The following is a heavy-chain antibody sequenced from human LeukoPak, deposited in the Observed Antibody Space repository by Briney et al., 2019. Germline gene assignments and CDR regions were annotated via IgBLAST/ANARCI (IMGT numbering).Heavy chain of an antibody. CDR1: GFTFSSYA. Sequence: GWSLRLSCAASGFTFSSYAMSWVRQAPGKGLEWVSAISGSGGSTYYADSVKGRFTISRDNSKNTLYLQMNSLRAEDTAVYYCARGGCYGSGYYFDYWGQGTLVTVSS. CDR2: ISGSGGST. D-gene: IGHD3-22*01. J-gene: IGHJ4*02. CDR3: ARGGCYGSGYYFDY. V-gene: IGHV3-23*01.